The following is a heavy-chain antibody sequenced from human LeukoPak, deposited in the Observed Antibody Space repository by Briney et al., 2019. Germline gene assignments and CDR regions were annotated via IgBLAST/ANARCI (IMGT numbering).Heavy chain of an antibody. J-gene: IGHJ6*02. CDR1: GVTFSSYG. CDR3: PRPIRPNRYCSSTSYYLGSYYYCMDV. D-gene: IGHD2-2*01. CDR2: IWYDVGIE. Sequence: PGRSLRVSCAASGVTFSSYGMHWVRQAPGKGLEWVAVIWYDVGIEYYAQSVKGRFTISRDNSKNTLNLQMNSLRAEDTAVYCCPRPIRPNRYCSSTSYYLGSYYYCMDVWGQGTTVTASS. V-gene: IGHV3-33*01.